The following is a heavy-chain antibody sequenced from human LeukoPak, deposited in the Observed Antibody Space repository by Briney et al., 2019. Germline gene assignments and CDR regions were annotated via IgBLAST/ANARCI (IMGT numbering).Heavy chain of an antibody. J-gene: IGHJ3*02. CDR1: GGSISSYF. CDR3: ARDTNGSGSYYTSGGRAFDI. V-gene: IGHV4-59*12. Sequence: PSETLSLTCTVSGGSISSYFWSWLRQPPGKRLEWIGYISYSGSTDYNPSLKSRVTISVDTSKNQFSLKLSSVTAADTAVYYCARDTNGSGSYYTSGGRAFDIWGQGTMVTVSS. D-gene: IGHD3-10*01. CDR2: ISYSGST.